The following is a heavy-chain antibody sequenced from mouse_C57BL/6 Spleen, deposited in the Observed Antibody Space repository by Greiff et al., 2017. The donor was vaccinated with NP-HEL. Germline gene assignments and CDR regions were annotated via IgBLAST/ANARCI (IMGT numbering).Heavy chain of an antibody. CDR1: GFTFSDYG. CDR3: ARERVYYGSSYAMDY. CDR2: ISSGSSTI. V-gene: IGHV5-17*01. D-gene: IGHD1-1*01. J-gene: IGHJ4*01. Sequence: EVQVVESGGGLVKPGGSLKLSCAASGFTFSDYGMHWVRQAPEKGLEWVAYISSGSSTIYYADTVKGRFTISRDNAKNTLFLQMTSLRSEDTAMYYWARERVYYGSSYAMDYWGQGTSVTVSS.